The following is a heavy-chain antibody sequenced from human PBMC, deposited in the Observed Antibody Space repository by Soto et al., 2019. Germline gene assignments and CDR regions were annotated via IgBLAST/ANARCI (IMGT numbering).Heavy chain of an antibody. Sequence: PGESLKISCAASGFTFSSYAINWVRQDPGQGLEWVSTISGNGASTYYADSVKGRFSMSSANSKNTLFLPMNILRAEDTAVYYCAKAPYGRSHRVYYYYPMDVWGQGTTVTVSS. CDR3: AKAPYGRSHRVYYYYPMDV. CDR2: ISGNGAST. J-gene: IGHJ6*02. D-gene: IGHD2-2*01. CDR1: GFTFSSYA. V-gene: IGHV3-23*01.